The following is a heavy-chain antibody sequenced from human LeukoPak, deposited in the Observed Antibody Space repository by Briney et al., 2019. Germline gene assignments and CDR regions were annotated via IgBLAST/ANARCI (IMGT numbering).Heavy chain of an antibody. D-gene: IGHD3-9*01. Sequence: ASVKVSCKASRYTFTSYYMHWVRQAPGQGLEWMGIINPSGGSTSYAQKFQGRVTMTRDTSTSTVYMELSSLRSEDTAVYYCARTKPPRDILTGYSYGMDVWGQGTTVTVSS. CDR3: ARTKPPRDILTGYSYGMDV. J-gene: IGHJ6*02. CDR2: INPSGGST. CDR1: RYTFTSYY. V-gene: IGHV1-46*01.